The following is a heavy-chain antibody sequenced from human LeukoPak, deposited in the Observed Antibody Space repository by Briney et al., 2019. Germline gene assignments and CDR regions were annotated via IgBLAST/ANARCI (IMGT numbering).Heavy chain of an antibody. CDR3: VRLMTGGNYDPFDY. Sequence: PGGSLRLSCVASGFTFSHYSINWVRQAPGKGLEWVSHTNSGGAYRFYADSVRGRFTISRDDAKNSLYLDMNSLRADDTGVYYCVRLMTGGNYDPFDYWGQGTLVTVSS. V-gene: IGHV3-21*01. J-gene: IGHJ4*02. CDR2: TNSGGAYR. D-gene: IGHD3-22*01. CDR1: GFTFSHYS.